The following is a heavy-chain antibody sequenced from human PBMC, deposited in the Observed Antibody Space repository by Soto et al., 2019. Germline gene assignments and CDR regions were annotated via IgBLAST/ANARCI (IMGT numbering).Heavy chain of an antibody. D-gene: IGHD3-16*01. V-gene: IGHV3-74*02. Sequence: EVKLVESGGGLVQPGGSLRLSCAASGYVFSSYCMHWVRQAPGKGLVWVSRVSSDGSGTSYADSVNGRFTISRDNAKNTHKRQLTGLRVEDTGVEVSARGGQGSPEVDLWCRGTLVTVSS. CDR3: ARGGQGSPEVDL. CDR2: VSSDGSGT. J-gene: IGHJ2*01. CDR1: GYVFSSYC.